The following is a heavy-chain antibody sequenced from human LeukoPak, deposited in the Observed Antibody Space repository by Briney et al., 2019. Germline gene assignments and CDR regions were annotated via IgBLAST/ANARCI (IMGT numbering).Heavy chain of an antibody. V-gene: IGHV3-30*03. Sequence: LSLTCTVSGGSISSYYWSWIRQPPGKGLEWVAVISYDGSDKYYADSLKGRFTISRDNSKNTLYLQMNTLRVDDTAVYYCARGRGQILTGLIDYWGQGTLVTVSS. D-gene: IGHD3-9*01. CDR2: ISYDGSDK. CDR3: ARGRGQILTGLIDY. CDR1: GGSISSYY. J-gene: IGHJ4*02.